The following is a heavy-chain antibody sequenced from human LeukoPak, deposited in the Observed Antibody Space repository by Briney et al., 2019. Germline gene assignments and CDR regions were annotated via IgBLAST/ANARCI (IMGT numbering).Heavy chain of an antibody. V-gene: IGHV3-7*01. J-gene: IGHJ4*02. CDR3: ARDQQYSSSWTVY. Sequence: GGSLRLSCAASGFTFSSYWMSWVRQAPGKGLEWVANIKQDGSEKYYVDSVKGRFTISRDNAKNSLYLQMNSLRAEDTAVYYCARDQQYSSSWTVYWGQGTLVTVSS. CDR1: GFTFSSYW. CDR2: IKQDGSEK. D-gene: IGHD6-13*01.